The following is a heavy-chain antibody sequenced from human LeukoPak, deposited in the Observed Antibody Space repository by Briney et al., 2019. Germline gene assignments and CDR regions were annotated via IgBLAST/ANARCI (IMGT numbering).Heavy chain of an antibody. CDR3: ASVVVVPAARAYFDY. V-gene: IGHV4-34*01. Sequence: SETLSLTCAVYGGSFSGYYWSWIRQPPGKGLEWIGSIYYSGSTYYNPSLKSRVTISVDTSKNQFSLKLSSVTAADTAVYYCASVVVVPAARAYFDYRGQGTLVTVSS. CDR2: IYYSGST. D-gene: IGHD2-2*01. J-gene: IGHJ4*02. CDR1: GGSFSGYY.